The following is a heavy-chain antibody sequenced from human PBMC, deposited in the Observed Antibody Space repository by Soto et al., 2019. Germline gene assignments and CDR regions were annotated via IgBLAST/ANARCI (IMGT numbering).Heavy chain of an antibody. D-gene: IGHD6-6*01. CDR1: GYSFTSYW. CDR3: ARHYSSSSVGYYYGMDV. CDR2: IYPGDSDT. J-gene: IGHJ6*02. V-gene: IGHV5-51*01. Sequence: PGESLKISFKGSGYSFTSYWIGWVRQMPGKGLEWMGIIYPGDSDTRYSPSFQGQVTISADKSISTAYLQWSSLKASDTAMYYCARHYSSSSVGYYYGMDVWGQGTTVTVSS.